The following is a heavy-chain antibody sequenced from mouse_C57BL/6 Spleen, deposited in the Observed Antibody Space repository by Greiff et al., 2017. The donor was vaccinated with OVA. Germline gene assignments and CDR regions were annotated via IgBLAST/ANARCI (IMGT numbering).Heavy chain of an antibody. J-gene: IGHJ2*01. CDR2: ISYDGSN. D-gene: IGHD3-2*02. CDR1: GYSITSGYY. CDR3: ARETAQAVFDY. V-gene: IGHV3-6*01. Sequence: EVKLQESGPGLVKPSQSLSLTCSVTGYSITSGYYWNWIRQFPGNKLEWMGYISYDGSNNYNPSLKNRISITRDTSKNQFFLKLNSVTTEDTATYYCARETAQAVFDYWGQGTTLTVSS.